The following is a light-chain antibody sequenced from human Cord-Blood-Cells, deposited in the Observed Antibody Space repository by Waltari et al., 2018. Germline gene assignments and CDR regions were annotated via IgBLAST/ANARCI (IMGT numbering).Light chain of an antibody. CDR2: GAS. CDR3: QQYNNWPPAT. J-gene: IGKJ2*01. V-gene: IGKV3-15*01. Sequence: EIVMTQSPATLSVSPGERAPLSCRASQSVSSNLAWYQQKPGQAPRLLIYGASTRATGIPARFSGSGSGTEFTLTISSLQSEDFAVYYCQQYNNWPPATFGQGTKLGIK. CDR1: QSVSSN.